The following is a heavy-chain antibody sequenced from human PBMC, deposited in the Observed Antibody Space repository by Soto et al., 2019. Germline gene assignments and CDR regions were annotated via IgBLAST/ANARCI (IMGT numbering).Heavy chain of an antibody. CDR1: GFTISSYS. J-gene: IGHJ6*02. D-gene: IGHD3-3*01. V-gene: IGHV3-21*01. Sequence: EVQLVESGGGLVKPGGSLRLSCAASGFTISSYSFNWVRQAPGRGLEWVSSISSSSTYIYYADSVRGRFTISRDNARNSLNLQMNSLRAEDTAVYYCARARLLEWIQPPYGMDVWGQGTTVTVSS. CDR3: ARARLLEWIQPPYGMDV. CDR2: ISSSSTYI.